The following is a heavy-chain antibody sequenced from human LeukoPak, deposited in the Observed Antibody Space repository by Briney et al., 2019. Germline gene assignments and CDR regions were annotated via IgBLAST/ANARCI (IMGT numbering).Heavy chain of an antibody. Sequence: GGSLRLSCAASGFTVSSNYMSWVRQAPGKGLEWVSVIYSGGSTYYADSVKGRFTISRDNSKNTLYLQMNSLRAEDTAVYYCARDHRGQWLEWFDPWGQGTLVTVSS. CDR3: ARDHRGQWLEWFDP. D-gene: IGHD6-19*01. J-gene: IGHJ5*02. V-gene: IGHV3-66*01. CDR2: IYSGGST. CDR1: GFTVSSNY.